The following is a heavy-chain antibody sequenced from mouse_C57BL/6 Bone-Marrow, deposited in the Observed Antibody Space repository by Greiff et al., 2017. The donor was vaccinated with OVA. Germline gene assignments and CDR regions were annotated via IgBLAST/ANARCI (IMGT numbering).Heavy chain of an antibody. J-gene: IGHJ1*03. V-gene: IGHV1-15*01. CDR1: GYTFTDYE. CDR2: IDPETGGT. CDR3: ARPYRGHGYFDV. Sequence: VQLQESGAELVRPGASVTLSCKASGYTFTDYEMHWVKQTPVHGLEWIGAIDPETGGTAYNQKFKGKAILTADKSSSTAYMQLSSLTSEDSAVYYCARPYRGHGYFDVWGTGTTVTVSS. D-gene: IGHD2-12*01.